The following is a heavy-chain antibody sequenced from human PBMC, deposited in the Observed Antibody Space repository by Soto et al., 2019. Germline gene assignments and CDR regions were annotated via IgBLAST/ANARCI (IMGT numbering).Heavy chain of an antibody. J-gene: IGHJ4*02. CDR3: ASRPSAVVYHAVFDY. D-gene: IGHD6-6*01. V-gene: IGHV4-4*07. CDR2: VYTTGST. Sequence: SETLSVTCPVTGCSINTYYWSWIRQSAGKGLEWIGRVYTTGSTNYNPSLKSRVTISVDTSRNQFSLSLRAEDTAVYYCASRPSAVVYHAVFDYWGQGTLVTVSS. CDR1: GCSINTYY.